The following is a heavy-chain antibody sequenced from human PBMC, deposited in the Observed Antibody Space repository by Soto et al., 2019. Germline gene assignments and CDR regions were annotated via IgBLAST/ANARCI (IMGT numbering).Heavy chain of an antibody. CDR2: IFPSGTT. Sequence: SETLSLTSGVSGGSLSGATYSWNWIRQPPGKGLEWIGYIFPSGTTYYNPSLKSRVTISIDVSKNRFSLSLRSLTAADTAVYYCARSREFDYWSQGTLVTVSS. V-gene: IGHV4-30-2*01. CDR3: ARSREFDY. CDR1: GGSLSGATYS. J-gene: IGHJ4*02.